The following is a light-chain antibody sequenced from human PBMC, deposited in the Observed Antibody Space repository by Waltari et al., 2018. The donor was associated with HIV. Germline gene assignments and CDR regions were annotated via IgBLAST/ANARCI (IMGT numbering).Light chain of an antibody. CDR1: NIATKP. J-gene: IGLJ2*01. V-gene: IGLV3-21*02. CDR3: QVWDSKTDHVI. Sequence: SYVLTQPPSVSESPGQTARIPCGGDNIATKPVNWFQHKPGQAPVLVLYDASGRPSGIPERFSGSNSENTATLTISRVEAGDEADYYCQVWDSKTDHVIFGGGTKLIVL. CDR2: DAS.